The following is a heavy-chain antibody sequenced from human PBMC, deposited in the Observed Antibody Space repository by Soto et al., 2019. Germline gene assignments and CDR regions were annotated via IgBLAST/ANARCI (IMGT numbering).Heavy chain of an antibody. CDR2: ISSSGST. CDR1: GGSINTLY. V-gene: IGHV4-4*07. CDR3: AREGSYSAYNFAHGIQLWSFDF. J-gene: IGHJ4*02. D-gene: IGHD5-12*01. Sequence: PSETLSLTCTVSGGSINTLYWSWVRQPAGRGLEWIGRISSSGSTSFNPSLESRVAMSVDTSKNHFSLNLSSVTAADMAVYYCAREGSYSAYNFAHGIQLWSFDFWGQGALVTVSS.